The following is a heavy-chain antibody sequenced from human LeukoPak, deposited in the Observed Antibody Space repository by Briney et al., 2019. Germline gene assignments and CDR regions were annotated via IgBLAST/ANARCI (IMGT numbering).Heavy chain of an antibody. Sequence: SSETLSLTCTVSGGSISSYYWSWIRQPPGKGLEWIGYIYYSGSTNYNPSLKSRVTISVDTSKNQFSLKLSSVTAADTAVYYCARSYSSSYLPYDCWGQGTLVTVSS. D-gene: IGHD6-13*01. V-gene: IGHV4-59*01. CDR1: GGSISSYY. CDR3: ARSYSSSYLPYDC. CDR2: IYYSGST. J-gene: IGHJ4*02.